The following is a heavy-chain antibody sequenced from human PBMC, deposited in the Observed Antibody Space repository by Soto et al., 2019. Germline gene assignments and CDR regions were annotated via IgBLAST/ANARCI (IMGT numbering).Heavy chain of an antibody. CDR1: GFTFSNNA. Sequence: GGSLRLSCATSGFTFSNNAMHWVRQAPGKGLEWVAQIWYDGSNKYYADSVKGRFTISRDNSKNTVYLQMNSLSIDDTAVYYCARDKEQNLIHWFDPWGQGTLVTVSS. CDR2: IWYDGSNK. V-gene: IGHV3-30*02. J-gene: IGHJ5*02. CDR3: ARDKEQNLIHWFDP. D-gene: IGHD6-13*01.